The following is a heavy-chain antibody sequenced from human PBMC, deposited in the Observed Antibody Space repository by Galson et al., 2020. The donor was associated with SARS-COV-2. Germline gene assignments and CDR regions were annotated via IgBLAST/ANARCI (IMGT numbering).Heavy chain of an antibody. Sequence: ASVKVSCKVSGYTLTELSMHWVRQAPGKGLEWMGGFDPEDGETIHAQKFQGRVTMTEDTSTDTAYMELSSLRSEDTAVYYCATDFAILGDSPPNYWGQGTLVTVSS. CDR2: FDPEDGET. CDR3: ATDFAILGDSPPNY. J-gene: IGHJ4*02. D-gene: IGHD2-21*01. CDR1: GYTLTELS. V-gene: IGHV1-24*01.